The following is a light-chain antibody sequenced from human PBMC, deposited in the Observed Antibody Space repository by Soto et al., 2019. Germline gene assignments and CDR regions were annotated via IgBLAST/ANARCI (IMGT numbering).Light chain of an antibody. CDR2: GAS. CDR1: QSVSSN. V-gene: IGKV3-15*01. CDR3: QQYNNWPQT. J-gene: IGKJ1*01. Sequence: EIVMTQSPATLSVSPGERATLSCRASQSVSSNLAWYQQRPGQAPGLLIYGASTRATGIPARFSGSGSGTEFTLTISSQQSEDFAVYYCQQYNNWPQTFGQGTKVEIK.